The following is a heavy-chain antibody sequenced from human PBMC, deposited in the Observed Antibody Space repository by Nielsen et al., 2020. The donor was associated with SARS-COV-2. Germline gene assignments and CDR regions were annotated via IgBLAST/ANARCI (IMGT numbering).Heavy chain of an antibody. J-gene: IGHJ6*02. D-gene: IGHD3-10*01. Sequence: WIRQPPGKGLEWVSVIYSGGSTYYADSVKGRFTISRDNSKNTLYLQMNSLRAEDTAVYYCARDRRYYGSGRHYHYYGMDVWGQGTTVTVSS. V-gene: IGHV3-53*01. CDR3: ARDRRYYGSGRHYHYYGMDV. CDR2: IYSGGST.